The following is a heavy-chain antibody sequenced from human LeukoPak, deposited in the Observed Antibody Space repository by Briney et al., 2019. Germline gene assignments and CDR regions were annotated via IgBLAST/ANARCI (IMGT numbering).Heavy chain of an antibody. CDR1: GFTFSSYA. CDR3: AKHGGFGFDY. Sequence: GGSLRLSCAASGFTFSSYAMSWVRQAPGKGLEWVSAISGSGGSTYYADSVKGRFTISKDNSKNRVYLQMNSLRAEDTAVYYCAKHGGFGFDYWGQGTLVIVSS. CDR2: ISGSGGST. J-gene: IGHJ4*02. V-gene: IGHV3-23*01. D-gene: IGHD3-16*01.